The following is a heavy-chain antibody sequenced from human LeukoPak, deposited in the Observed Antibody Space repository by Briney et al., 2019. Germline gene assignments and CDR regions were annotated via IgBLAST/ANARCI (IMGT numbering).Heavy chain of an antibody. CDR2: IYYSGST. CDR3: ARAINDYSNYEVLTDNWFDP. D-gene: IGHD4-11*01. Sequence: SQTLSLTCTVSGGSISNYYWSWIRQPPGKGLEWIGYIYYSGSTNYNPSLKSRVTISVDTSKNHFSLKLSSVTAADTAVYYCARAINDYSNYEVLTDNWFDPWGQGTLVTVSS. J-gene: IGHJ5*02. CDR1: GGSISNYY. V-gene: IGHV4-59*01.